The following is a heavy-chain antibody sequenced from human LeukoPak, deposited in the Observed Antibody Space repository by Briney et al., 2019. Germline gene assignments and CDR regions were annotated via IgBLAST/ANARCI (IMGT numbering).Heavy chain of an antibody. J-gene: IGHJ4*02. CDR1: GGSIDSYY. D-gene: IGHD4-23*01. Sequence: RASETLSLTCTVSGGSIDSYYWSWIRQPPGRGPEYIGYIYYSGSTNYNPSLKSRVTISVDTSKNQFSLKVSSVTAADTAVYYCAAHPGVNTPFAYWGQGSLVTVSS. CDR3: AAHPGVNTPFAY. CDR2: IYYSGST. V-gene: IGHV4-59*01.